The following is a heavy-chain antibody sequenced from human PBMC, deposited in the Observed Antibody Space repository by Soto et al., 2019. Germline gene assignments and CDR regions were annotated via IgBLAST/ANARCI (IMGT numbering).Heavy chain of an antibody. J-gene: IGHJ3*02. Sequence: PGGSLRLSCAASGFTVSSNYMSWVRQAPGKGLEWVSVIYSGGSTYYADSVKGRFTISRDNSKNTLYLQMNSLRAEDTAVYYCAILMPRITMIVEGAFDIWGQGTMVTVSS. D-gene: IGHD3-22*01. CDR2: IYSGGST. CDR1: GFTVSSNY. V-gene: IGHV3-66*01. CDR3: AILMPRITMIVEGAFDI.